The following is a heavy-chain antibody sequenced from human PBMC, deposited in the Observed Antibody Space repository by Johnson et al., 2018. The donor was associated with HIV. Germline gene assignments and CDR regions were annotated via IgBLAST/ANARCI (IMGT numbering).Heavy chain of an antibody. V-gene: IGHV3-30*04. CDR2: ISYDGSNK. Sequence: QEQLVESGGGVVQPGGSLRLSCAASGFTFSSYAMHWVRQAPGKGLEWVAVISYDGSNKYYADSVKGRFTISRDNSKNTLYLQMNSLRAEDTAVYYCARDRGIAARPFRYAFDIWGQGTMVTVSS. D-gene: IGHD6-6*01. CDR3: ARDRGIAARPFRYAFDI. J-gene: IGHJ3*02. CDR1: GFTFSSYA.